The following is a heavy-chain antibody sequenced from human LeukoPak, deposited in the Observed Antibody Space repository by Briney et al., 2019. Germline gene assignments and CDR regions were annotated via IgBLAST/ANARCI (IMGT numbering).Heavy chain of an antibody. D-gene: IGHD6-19*01. V-gene: IGHV7-4-1*02. J-gene: IGHJ5*02. CDR1: GYTFTSYA. CDR2: INTNTGNP. Sequence: ASVKVSCKASGYTFTSYAMNWVRQAPGQGLEWMGWINTNTGNPTYAQGFTGRFVFSLDTSVGTAYLQISSLKAEDTAVYYCARSLIAVAVEPASSWGQGTLVTVSS. CDR3: ARSLIAVAVEPASS.